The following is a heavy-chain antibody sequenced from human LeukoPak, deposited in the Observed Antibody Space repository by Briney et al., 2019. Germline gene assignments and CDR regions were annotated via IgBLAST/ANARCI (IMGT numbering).Heavy chain of an antibody. D-gene: IGHD1-7*01. CDR1: GGTFSSYA. CDR2: IIPIFGTA. Sequence: GASVKVSCKASGGTFSSYAISWVRQAPGQGREWMGGIIPIFGTANYAQKFQGRVTITADESTSTAYMELSSLRSEDTAVHYCARDPGTRYYFDYWGQGTLVTVSS. CDR3: ARDPGTRYYFDY. J-gene: IGHJ4*02. V-gene: IGHV1-69*13.